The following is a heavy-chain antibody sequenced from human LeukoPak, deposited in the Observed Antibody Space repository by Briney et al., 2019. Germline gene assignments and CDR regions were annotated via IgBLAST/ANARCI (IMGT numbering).Heavy chain of an antibody. V-gene: IGHV1-18*01. CDR1: GYPFTSYG. J-gene: IGHJ3*02. D-gene: IGHD3-16*02. CDR3: ARDYAWGSYRPTHDAFDI. CDR2: ISAYNGNT. Sequence: ASVKVSFKASGYPFTSYGISWVRPAPGQGLEWMGWISAYNGNTNYSQKLQGRVTMTTDTSTSTAYMELRSLRSDDTAVYYCARDYAWGSYRPTHDAFDIWGQGTMVTVSS.